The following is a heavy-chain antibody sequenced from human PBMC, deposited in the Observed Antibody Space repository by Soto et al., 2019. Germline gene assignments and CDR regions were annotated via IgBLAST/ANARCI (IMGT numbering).Heavy chain of an antibody. D-gene: IGHD2-2*01. J-gene: IGHJ4*02. Sequence: ETLSLTCAVAGYSISSGYYWCCIRQPPGKWLEWIGSIYHSGSTYYNPSLKSRVTISVDTSKNQFSLKLSSVTAADTAVYYCARDQLPGNDFDYFGQGTLVTFSS. CDR3: ARDQLPGNDFDY. V-gene: IGHV4-38-2*02. CDR1: GYSISSGYY. CDR2: IYHSGST.